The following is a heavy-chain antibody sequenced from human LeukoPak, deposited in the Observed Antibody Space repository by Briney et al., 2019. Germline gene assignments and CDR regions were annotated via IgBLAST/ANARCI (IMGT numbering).Heavy chain of an antibody. CDR1: GFTFSSYA. Sequence: GGSLRLSCAASGFTFSSYAMHWVRQAPGKGLEWVAVISYDGSNKYYADSVKGRFTISRDNSKNTLYLQMNSLRAEDTAVYYCARGLQTFCYGMDVWGQGTTVTVSS. V-gene: IGHV3-30-3*01. D-gene: IGHD4-11*01. J-gene: IGHJ6*02. CDR3: ARGLQTFCYGMDV. CDR2: ISYDGSNK.